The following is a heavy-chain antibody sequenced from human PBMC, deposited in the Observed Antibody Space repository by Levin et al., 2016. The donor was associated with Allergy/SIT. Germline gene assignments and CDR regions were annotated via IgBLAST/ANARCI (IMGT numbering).Heavy chain of an antibody. D-gene: IGHD5-12*01. Sequence: SETLSLTCTVSGVSVSGDVNYWSWLRQHPGKGLEWIGYIYFSGNTHYNPSLKSRVTMSVDTPKNQFSLNVRIVTAADTALYYCARLSGFDGGIDYWGRGTLVTVSS. J-gene: IGHJ4*01. V-gene: IGHV4-30-4*01. CDR3: ARLSGFDGGIDY. CDR1: GVSVSGDVNY. CDR2: IYFSGNT.